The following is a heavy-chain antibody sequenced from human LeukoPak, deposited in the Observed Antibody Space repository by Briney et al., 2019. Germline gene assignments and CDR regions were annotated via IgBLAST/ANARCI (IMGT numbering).Heavy chain of an antibody. D-gene: IGHD3-16*01. J-gene: IGHJ6*03. CDR3: AKLGGQELHNYYVAV. CDR1: GFAFSSYA. Sequence: GGSLRLSCAASGFAFSSYAMSWVRQAPGKGLEWVSGIIDSGESTYYANFAKGRFTISRDNSNNTLYLQMNSLGAEDTAVYYCAKLGGQELHNYYVAVCGKGTTVAVSS. CDR2: IIDSGEST. V-gene: IGHV3-23*01.